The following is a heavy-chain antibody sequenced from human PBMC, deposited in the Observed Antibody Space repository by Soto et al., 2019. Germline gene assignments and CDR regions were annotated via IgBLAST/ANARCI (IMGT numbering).Heavy chain of an antibody. CDR2: IYPGHSDT. J-gene: IGHJ6*02. CDR1: GYRFSSYW. D-gene: IGHD2-2*01. Sequence: PGESLKISCQGSGYRFSSYWIAWVRQMPGKGLEWMGIIYPGHSDTIYSPSFQGQVPFSVDKSTSTAYLQWSSLKASDTAMYYCARQGSTGAYYYYGMDVWGQGTTVTVS. CDR3: ARQGSTGAYYYYGMDV. V-gene: IGHV5-51*01.